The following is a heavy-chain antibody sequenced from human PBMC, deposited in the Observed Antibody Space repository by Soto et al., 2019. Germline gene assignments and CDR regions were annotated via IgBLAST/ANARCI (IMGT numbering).Heavy chain of an antibody. V-gene: IGHV1-18*01. D-gene: IGHD3-22*01. CDR3: ARHSYYDSSGYLGV. CDR2: ISAYNGNT. J-gene: IGHJ6*02. Sequence: GASVKVSCKASGYTFTSYGISWVRQAPGQGLEWMGWISAYNGNTNYAQKLQGRVTMTTDTSTSTAYMELRSLRSDDTAVYYCARHSYYDSSGYLGVWGQGTTVTVS. CDR1: GYTFTSYG.